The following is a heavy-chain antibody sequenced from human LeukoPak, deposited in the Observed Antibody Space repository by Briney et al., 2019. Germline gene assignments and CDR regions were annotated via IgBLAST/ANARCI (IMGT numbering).Heavy chain of an antibody. CDR3: ARSYYYDSSGYYHYYYYYGMDV. Sequence: KSSGTLSLTCTVSGGSISSYYWSWIRQPPGKGLEWIGYIYYSGSTNYNPSLKSRVTISVDTSKNQFSLKLSSVTAADTAVYYCARSYYYDSSGYYHYYYYYGMDVWGQGTTVTVSS. J-gene: IGHJ6*02. D-gene: IGHD3-22*01. CDR2: IYYSGST. CDR1: GGSISSYY. V-gene: IGHV4-59*01.